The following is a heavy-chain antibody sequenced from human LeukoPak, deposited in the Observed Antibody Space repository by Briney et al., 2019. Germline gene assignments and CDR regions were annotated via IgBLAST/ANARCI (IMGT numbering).Heavy chain of an antibody. CDR2: ITSSSSYI. Sequence: GGSLRLSCAASGFTFSTYNMNWVRQAPGKGLEWVSSITSSSSYIYYTDSLKGRFTISRDDAKDSLYLQMNSLRAEDTAVYYCARASGYYSDGMDVWGRGTMVTVSS. V-gene: IGHV3-21*01. CDR1: GFTFSTYN. CDR3: ARASGYYSDGMDV. D-gene: IGHD5-12*01. J-gene: IGHJ6*02.